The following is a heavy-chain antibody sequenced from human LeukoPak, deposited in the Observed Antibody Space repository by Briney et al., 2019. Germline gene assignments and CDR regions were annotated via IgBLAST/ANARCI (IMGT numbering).Heavy chain of an antibody. CDR3: ARDFGASMGVRGVY. D-gene: IGHD3-10*02. V-gene: IGHV3-30*04. Sequence: PGGSLRLSCAASGFTFSSYAMHWVRQAPGKGLERVAVISYDGSNKYYADSVKGRFTISRDNPKNTLYLQMNSVRAEDTAVYYCARDFGASMGVRGVYWGQGTLVTVSS. J-gene: IGHJ4*02. CDR1: GFTFSSYA. CDR2: ISYDGSNK.